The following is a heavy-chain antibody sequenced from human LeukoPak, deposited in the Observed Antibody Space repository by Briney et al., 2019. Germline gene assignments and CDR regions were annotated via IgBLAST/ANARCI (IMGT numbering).Heavy chain of an antibody. Sequence: ASVKVSCKASGYTFTSYDINWVRQATGQGLEWMGWMNPNSGNTGYAQKFQGRVTMTRNTSISTAYMELSSLRSEDTAVYYCARAPAAQDSSGYYNFDYWGQGTLVTVSS. CDR2: MNPNSGNT. D-gene: IGHD3-22*01. CDR3: ARAPAAQDSSGYYNFDY. V-gene: IGHV1-8*01. CDR1: GYTFTSYD. J-gene: IGHJ4*02.